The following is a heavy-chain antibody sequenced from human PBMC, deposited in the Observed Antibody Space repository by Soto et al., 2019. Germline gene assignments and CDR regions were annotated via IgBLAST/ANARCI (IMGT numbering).Heavy chain of an antibody. D-gene: IGHD3-10*01. CDR3: ARDPYYGAGSYSWFDP. Sequence: GGSLRLSCAASGFIFRSSGMHWVRQAPGKGLEWVAAISHDGSTKSYGDSVKGRFTISRDNSKNTLYLQMNSLSAEGTAVYYCARDPYYGAGSYSWFDPWGQGTLVTVSS. J-gene: IGHJ5*02. CDR1: GFIFRSSG. V-gene: IGHV3-30*03. CDR2: ISHDGSTK.